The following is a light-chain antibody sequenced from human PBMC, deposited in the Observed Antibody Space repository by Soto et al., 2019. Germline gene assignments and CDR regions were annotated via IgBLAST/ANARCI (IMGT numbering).Light chain of an antibody. J-gene: IGLJ3*02. Sequence: QSVLTQSPSASGTPGQRVTISCSGSSPNIGRNFVTWYQQLPGTAPKLLIYNNNQRPSGVPDRFSGSKSGTSASLAIRGLQSEDEAHYHCAAWDDSLNGVVFGGGTKLTVL. CDR3: AAWDDSLNGVV. CDR1: SPNIGRNF. V-gene: IGLV1-44*01. CDR2: NNN.